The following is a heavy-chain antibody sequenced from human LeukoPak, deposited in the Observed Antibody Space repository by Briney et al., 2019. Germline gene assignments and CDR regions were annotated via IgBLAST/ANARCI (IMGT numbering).Heavy chain of an antibody. D-gene: IGHD6-13*01. V-gene: IGHV1-46*01. CDR3: ARGGLAAADTTNWFDP. CDR2: INPSGGST. CDR1: GYTFTSYY. J-gene: IGHJ5*02. Sequence: ASVKVSCKASGYTFTSYYMHWLRQAPGQGLEWMGIINPSGGSTSYAQKFQGRVTMTRDTSTSTVYMELSSLRSEDTAVYYCARGGLAAADTTNWFDPWGQGTLVTVSS.